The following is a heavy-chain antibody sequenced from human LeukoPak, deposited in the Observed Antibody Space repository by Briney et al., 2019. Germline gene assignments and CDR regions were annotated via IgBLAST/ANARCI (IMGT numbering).Heavy chain of an antibody. CDR3: TRRLDE. Sequence: PGGSLRLSCAASGFTVSSNYMNWVRQAPGKGLEWVANINQDGSEKNCLDSVKGRFTISRDNAQNSLYLQMNGLRVEDTAVYHCTRRLDEWGQGTLVTVSS. V-gene: IGHV3-7*01. D-gene: IGHD3-16*01. J-gene: IGHJ4*02. CDR2: INQDGSEK. CDR1: GFTVSSNY.